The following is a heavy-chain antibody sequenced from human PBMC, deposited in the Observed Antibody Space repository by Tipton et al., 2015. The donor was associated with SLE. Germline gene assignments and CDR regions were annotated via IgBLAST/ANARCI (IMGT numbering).Heavy chain of an antibody. D-gene: IGHD2-15*01. J-gene: IGHJ4*02. V-gene: IGHV4-34*01. CDR2: INHSGST. CDR1: GGSFSGYY. CDR3: ARGGGRLGYCSGGSCYSWYFDY. Sequence: TLSLTCAVYGGSFSGYYWSWIRQPPGKGLEWIGEINHSGSTNYNPSIKSRVTISVDTSKNQFSLKLSSVTAADTAVYYCARGGGRLGYCSGGSCYSWYFDYWGQGTLVTVSS.